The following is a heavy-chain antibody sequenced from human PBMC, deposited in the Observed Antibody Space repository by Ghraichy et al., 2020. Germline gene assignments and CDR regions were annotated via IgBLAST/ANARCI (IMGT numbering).Heavy chain of an antibody. Sequence: GGSLRLSCAASGFNFGMYAMAWVRQAPGKGLQWVASISGRGTMFSEPSVRGRFLITRDNSNNMLYLQMNNLRSEDAAIYYWAKYRALLRENYYMDVWGKGATVNVSS. CDR1: GFNFGMYA. CDR3: AKYRALLRENYYMDV. J-gene: IGHJ6*03. V-gene: IGHV3-23*01. CDR2: ISGRGTM. D-gene: IGHD3-10*01.